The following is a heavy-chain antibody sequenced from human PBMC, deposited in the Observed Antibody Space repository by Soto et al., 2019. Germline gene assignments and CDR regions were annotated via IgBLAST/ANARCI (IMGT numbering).Heavy chain of an antibody. Sequence: PGGSLRLSCEASGFTFGNYGMHWVRQAPGKGLEWVAAILYDGSNTYYADSVKGRFTISRDNSKNTLYLEMNSLRPEDTAVYHCAKSRDGYSFYYFYGLDVWGQGTTVTVSS. D-gene: IGHD4-4*01. J-gene: IGHJ6*02. CDR2: ILYDGSNT. CDR1: GFTFGNYG. CDR3: AKSRDGYSFYYFYGLDV. V-gene: IGHV3-30*18.